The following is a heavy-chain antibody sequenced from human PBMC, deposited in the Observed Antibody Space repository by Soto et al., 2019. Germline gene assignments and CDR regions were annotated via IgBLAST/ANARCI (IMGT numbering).Heavy chain of an antibody. D-gene: IGHD2-2*01. J-gene: IGHJ6*02. V-gene: IGHV3-33*01. Sequence: VAVIWYDGSNKYYADSVKGRFTISRDNSKNTLYLQMNSLRAEDTAVYYCARGGYCSSTSCHQGYGMDVWGQGTTVTVSS. CDR3: ARGGYCSSTSCHQGYGMDV. CDR2: IWYDGSNK.